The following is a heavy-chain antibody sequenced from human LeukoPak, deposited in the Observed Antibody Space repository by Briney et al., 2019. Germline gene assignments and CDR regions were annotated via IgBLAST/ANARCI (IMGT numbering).Heavy chain of an antibody. Sequence: GASVKVSCKTSGYTLTGYYMHWVRQAPGQGLEWMGRINPNSGDTSYAQKFQGRVTMTRDTSISTAYMELSRLRPDDTAVYYCARVGGVYPLYYFDYWGQGTLVTVSS. J-gene: IGHJ4*02. CDR3: ARVGGVYPLYYFDY. CDR2: INPNSGDT. CDR1: GYTLTGYY. V-gene: IGHV1-2*06.